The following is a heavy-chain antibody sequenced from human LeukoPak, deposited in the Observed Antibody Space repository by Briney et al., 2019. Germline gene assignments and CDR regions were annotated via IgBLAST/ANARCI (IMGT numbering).Heavy chain of an antibody. CDR1: GYSFTSYW. V-gene: IGHV5-10-1*01. CDR3: ARHDRSGWYLAAFDI. Sequence: PGESLKISCKGSGYSFTSYWISWVRQMPGKGLEWMGRIDPSDSYTNYSPSFQGHVTIPADKSISTAYLQWSSLKASDTAMYYCARHDRSGWYLAAFDIWGQGTMVTVSS. D-gene: IGHD6-19*01. J-gene: IGHJ3*02. CDR2: IDPSDSYT.